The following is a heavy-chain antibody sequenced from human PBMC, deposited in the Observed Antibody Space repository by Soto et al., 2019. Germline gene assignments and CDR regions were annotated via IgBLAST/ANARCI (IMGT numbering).Heavy chain of an antibody. CDR1: GFTFSSYG. J-gene: IGHJ6*02. Sequence: HPGGSLRLSCAASGFTFSSYGMHWVRQAPGKGLEWVATISYDGTKTYYTESVKGRFTISRDTSRNMLYLQMNSLRVEDTAVHYCAKEVHKYNDFWSGYNDYYYGMDVWGQGTTVTVSS. CDR3: AKEVHKYNDFWSGYNDYYYGMDV. CDR2: ISYDGTKT. D-gene: IGHD3-3*01. V-gene: IGHV3-30*18.